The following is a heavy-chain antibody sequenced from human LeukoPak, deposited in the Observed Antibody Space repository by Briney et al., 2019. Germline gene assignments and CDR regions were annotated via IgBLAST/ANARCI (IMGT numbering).Heavy chain of an antibody. CDR3: ARQRAAGLFDY. J-gene: IGHJ4*02. CDR1: GGSISSSSYY. CDR2: IYYSGST. Sequence: SETLSLTCTVSGGSISSSSYYWGWIRQPPGKGLEWIGSIYYSGSTYYNPSLKSRVTISVDTSKNQFSLKLSSVTAADTAVYYCARQRAAGLFDYWGQGTLVTVSS. V-gene: IGHV4-39*01. D-gene: IGHD6-13*01.